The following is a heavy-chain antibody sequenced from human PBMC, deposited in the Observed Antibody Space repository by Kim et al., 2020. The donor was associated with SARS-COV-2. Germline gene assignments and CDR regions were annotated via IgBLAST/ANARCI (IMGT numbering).Heavy chain of an antibody. D-gene: IGHD1-26*01. V-gene: IGHV1-18*01. CDR2: GTT. CDR3: ARVLYRVPDY. Sequence: GTTNYAQKLQCRVTMTTDTSTNTAYMELSSLRSDDTAVYYCARVLYRVPDYWGQGTLVTVSS. J-gene: IGHJ4*02.